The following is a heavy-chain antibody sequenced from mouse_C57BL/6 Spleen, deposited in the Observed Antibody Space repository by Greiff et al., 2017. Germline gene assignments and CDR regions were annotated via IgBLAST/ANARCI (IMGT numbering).Heavy chain of an antibody. V-gene: IGHV1-22*01. Sequence: EVQLQQSGPELVKPGASVKMSCKASGYTFTDYNMHWVKQSPGKSLEWIGYINPNNGGTSYNQKFKGKATLTVDKSSSTAYMELRSLTSEDSAVYYCARHGTAFDYWGQGTTLTVSS. CDR1: GYTFTDYN. CDR2: INPNNGGT. CDR3: ARHGTAFDY. D-gene: IGHD1-1*01. J-gene: IGHJ2*01.